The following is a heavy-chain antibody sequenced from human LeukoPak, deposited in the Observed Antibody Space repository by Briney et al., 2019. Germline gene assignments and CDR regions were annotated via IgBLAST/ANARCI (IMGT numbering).Heavy chain of an antibody. D-gene: IGHD6-19*01. CDR2: ISGNSGSS. CDR3: AKAQFISGWSPFDP. Sequence: PGGSLRLSCAASGFTFSSYAMRWVRQAPGKGLEWVSAISGNSGSSDYADSVKGRFTISRDNSKNTLYLQMNSPRAEDTAVYYCAKAQFISGWSPFDPWGQGTLVTVSS. CDR1: GFTFSSYA. V-gene: IGHV3-23*01. J-gene: IGHJ5*02.